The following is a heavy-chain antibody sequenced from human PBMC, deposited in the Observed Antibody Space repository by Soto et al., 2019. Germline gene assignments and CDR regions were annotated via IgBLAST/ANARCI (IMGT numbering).Heavy chain of an antibody. Sequence: PGESLKISCKGAGYKFTDYWIGWVRQLPGKGLKWMGILYPGDSDTRYSPSFQGQVTITVDKSTNTAYLRGNTLRASDTAMYYCARHNSNFRDYYYAMDVWGQGTTVTVS. V-gene: IGHV5-51*01. CDR2: LYPGDSDT. CDR3: ARHNSNFRDYYYAMDV. CDR1: GYKFTDYW. D-gene: IGHD4-4*01. J-gene: IGHJ6*02.